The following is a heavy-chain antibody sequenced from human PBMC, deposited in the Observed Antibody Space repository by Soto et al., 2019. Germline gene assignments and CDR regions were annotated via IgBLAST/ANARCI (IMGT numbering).Heavy chain of an antibody. D-gene: IGHD4-17*01. V-gene: IGHV4-30-2*01. CDR3: ARVPVTIGYGMDV. CDR2: IYHSGST. CDR1: GGSISSDNCS. Sequence: QLQLQESGSGLVKPSQTLSLTCAVSGGSISSDNCSWSWIRQPPGKGLEWIGYIYHSGSTDYNPSLKHRASISVDKSRNQFSLKLSSVSAADTAVYFCARVPVTIGYGMDVWGQGTTVTVSS. J-gene: IGHJ6*02.